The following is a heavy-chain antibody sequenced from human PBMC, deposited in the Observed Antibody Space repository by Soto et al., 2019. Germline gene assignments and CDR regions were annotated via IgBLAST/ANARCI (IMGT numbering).Heavy chain of an antibody. Sequence: GGSLRLSCAASGVTFSDYYMSWIRQAPGKGLEWVSYISSSGSTIYYADSVKGRFTISRDNAKNSLYLQMNSLRAEDTAVYYCARDLPPPYSGYDYFSGYFDYWGQGTLVTVSS. CDR2: ISSSGSTI. V-gene: IGHV3-11*01. J-gene: IGHJ4*02. CDR3: ARDLPPPYSGYDYFSGYFDY. CDR1: GVTFSDYY. D-gene: IGHD5-12*01.